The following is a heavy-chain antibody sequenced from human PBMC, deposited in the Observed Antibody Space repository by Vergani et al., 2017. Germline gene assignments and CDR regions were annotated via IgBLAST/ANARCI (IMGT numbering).Heavy chain of an antibody. Sequence: QVQLQESGPGLVKPSQTLSLTCTVSGYSFSTGGQSWTWLRQTAGKGLEWIGRIYTSGATNYNPPLRSRAIMSVDAYKTQFSLKLTSVTAADTAVYYCARDSGEYDKDALDVWGQGTKVTVTS. CDR1: GYSFSTGGQS. CDR2: IYTSGAT. V-gene: IGHV4-61*02. CDR3: ARDSGEYDKDALDV. J-gene: IGHJ3*01. D-gene: IGHD2-15*01.